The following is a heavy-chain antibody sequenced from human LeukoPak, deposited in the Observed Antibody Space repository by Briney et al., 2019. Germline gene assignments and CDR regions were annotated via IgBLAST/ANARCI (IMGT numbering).Heavy chain of an antibody. V-gene: IGHV3-23*01. Sequence: GGSLRLSCAASGFTFSSYAMSWVRQAPGKGLEWVSAISGSGGSTYYADSVKGRFTISRDNSRDTLYLQMNSLRAEDTAVYYCSKRFYYYVWGSYYFDYWGQGTLVTVSS. J-gene: IGHJ4*02. CDR3: SKRFYYYVWGSYYFDY. CDR2: ISGSGGST. D-gene: IGHD3-16*01. CDR1: GFTFSSYA.